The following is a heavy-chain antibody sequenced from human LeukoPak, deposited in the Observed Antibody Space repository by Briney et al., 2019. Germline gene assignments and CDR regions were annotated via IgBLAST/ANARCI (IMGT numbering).Heavy chain of an antibody. Sequence: GGSVSVSCTASGDTFTSYDINGGREAPGQGVEWMGWMNPKSGNTVYAQKLQGRVTMTRDTSKRTAYMELSSLRSEDTAVYYCARVTGRIDYWGQGTLVTVSS. D-gene: IGHD7-27*01. CDR3: ARVTGRIDY. CDR1: GDTFTSYD. V-gene: IGHV1-8*01. J-gene: IGHJ4*02. CDR2: MNPKSGNT.